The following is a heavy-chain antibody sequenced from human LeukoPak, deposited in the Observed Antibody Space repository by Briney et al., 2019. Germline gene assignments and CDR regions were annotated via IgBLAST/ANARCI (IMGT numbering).Heavy chain of an antibody. CDR3: ARDPGLAVAGTLNWFDP. V-gene: IGHV4-61*02. CDR2: IYTSGST. D-gene: IGHD6-19*01. CDR1: GGSISSGSYY. Sequence: SETLSLTCTVSGGSISSGSYYWSWIRQPAGKGLEWIGRIYTSGSTNYNPSLKSRVTISVDTSKNQFSLKLTSVTAADTAVYYCARDPGLAVAGTLNWFDPWGQGTLVTVSS. J-gene: IGHJ5*02.